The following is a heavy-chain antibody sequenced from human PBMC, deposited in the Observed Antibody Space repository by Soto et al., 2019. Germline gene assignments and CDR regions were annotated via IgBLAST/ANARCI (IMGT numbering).Heavy chain of an antibody. Sequence: EVQLVESGGGLVKPGGSLRLSCAASGFAFSSYAMNWVRQAPRKGLEWVSSISKSRSDISYADSVKGRFTISRDNAKNSLYLQMNSLRAEDTAVYYCAHYSSTWGDFDYWGQGTLVTVSS. J-gene: IGHJ4*02. CDR2: ISKSRSDI. CDR3: AHYSSTWGDFDY. V-gene: IGHV3-21*01. D-gene: IGHD6-13*01. CDR1: GFAFSSYA.